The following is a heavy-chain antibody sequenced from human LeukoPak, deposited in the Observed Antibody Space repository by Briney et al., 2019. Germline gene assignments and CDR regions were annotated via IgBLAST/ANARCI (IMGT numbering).Heavy chain of an antibody. Sequence: PGGSLRLSCAASGFTFSSYTMNWVRQPPGKGLEWVSNIGTSSTTIYYADSVKGRFTISRDNAKNSLYLQMNSLRAEDTAVYYCARGLLRYFDWLPTPFDYWGQGTLVTVSS. V-gene: IGHV3-48*01. CDR3: ARGLLRYFDWLPTPFDY. CDR1: GFTFSSYT. J-gene: IGHJ4*02. CDR2: IGTSSTTI. D-gene: IGHD3-9*01.